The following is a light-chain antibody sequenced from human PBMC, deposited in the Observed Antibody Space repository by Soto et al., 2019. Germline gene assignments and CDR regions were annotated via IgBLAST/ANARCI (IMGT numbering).Light chain of an antibody. CDR2: GAS. CDR3: QQYNNWPPYT. V-gene: IGKV3D-15*01. CDR1: QSFSSN. Sequence: EIVMTQSPATLSVSPGERATLSCRASQSFSSNLAWYQQKPGQAPRLLIYGASTRATGIPARFSGSGSGTEFTLTISSRQSEDFAVYYCQQYNNWPPYTFGQGTKLEIK. J-gene: IGKJ2*01.